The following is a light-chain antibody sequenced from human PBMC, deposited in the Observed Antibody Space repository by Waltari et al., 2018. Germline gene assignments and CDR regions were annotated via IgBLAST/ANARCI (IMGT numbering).Light chain of an antibody. CDR3: QQRSNWPRT. Sequence: GERAPLSCRASQSVSNYLAWYQQKPGQAPRLLIYSASYRATGVPARFSGSGSGTDFTLTISSLEPEDFAVYYCQQRSNWPRTFGQGTKVEIK. CDR1: QSVSNY. CDR2: SAS. V-gene: IGKV3-11*01. J-gene: IGKJ1*01.